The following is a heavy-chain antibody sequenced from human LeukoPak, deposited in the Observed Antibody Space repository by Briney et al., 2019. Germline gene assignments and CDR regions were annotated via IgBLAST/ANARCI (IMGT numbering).Heavy chain of an antibody. D-gene: IGHD6-6*01. Sequence: GESLKISCKASGYSFTNFWIAWVRQMPGKGLEWMGIIYPGDSDTRYSPSFQGQITISADKSISTVYLQWSSLKASDTATYYCARPADGSSWNYFDYWGQGTLVTVSS. CDR2: IYPGDSDT. V-gene: IGHV5-51*01. CDR1: GYSFTNFW. J-gene: IGHJ4*02. CDR3: ARPADGSSWNYFDY.